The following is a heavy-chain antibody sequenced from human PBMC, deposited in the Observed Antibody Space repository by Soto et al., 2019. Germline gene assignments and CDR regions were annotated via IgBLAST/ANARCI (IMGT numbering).Heavy chain of an antibody. CDR2: INAGNGNT. CDR3: ARDLGGWPDD. CDR1: GYTFTSYG. V-gene: IGHV1-18*01. D-gene: IGHD2-15*01. J-gene: IGHJ4*02. Sequence: ASVKVSCKASGYTFTSYGISWVRQAPGQGLEWMGWINAGNGNTKYSQKFQGRVTITRDTSASTAYMELSSLRSEDTAVYYCARDLGGWPDDWGQGTLVTVSS.